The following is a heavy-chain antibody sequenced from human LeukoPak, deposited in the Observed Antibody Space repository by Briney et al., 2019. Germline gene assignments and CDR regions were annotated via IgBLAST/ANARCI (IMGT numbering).Heavy chain of an antibody. D-gene: IGHD6-6*01. CDR3: ARDGPEYSSYYYYFDY. J-gene: IGHJ4*02. CDR2: ISYDGSNK. CDR1: GFTFSNYA. V-gene: IGHV3-30-3*01. Sequence: PGGSLRLSCAASGFTFSNYAMHWVRQAPGKGLEWVAVISYDGSNKYYADSVKGRFTISRDNSKNTLYLQMNSLRAEDTAVYYCARDGPEYSSYYYYFDYWGQGTLVTVSS.